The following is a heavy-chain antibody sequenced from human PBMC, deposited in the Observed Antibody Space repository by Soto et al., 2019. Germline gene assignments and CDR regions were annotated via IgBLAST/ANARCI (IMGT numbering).Heavy chain of an antibody. CDR3: ARDYPVNGIEF. D-gene: IGHD1-1*01. CDR2: IEGDGFRT. CDR1: GFTFNNYW. J-gene: IGHJ4*02. V-gene: IGHV3-74*03. Sequence: EVQLVVSGGGLVQPGGSLRLSCAASGFTFNNYWMHWVRQAPGKGLMWVSHIEGDGFRTTYADSVRDRFTISRDNAKNELYLQMHSLRTEDTAVYFCARDYPVNGIEFWGQGTLVTVSS.